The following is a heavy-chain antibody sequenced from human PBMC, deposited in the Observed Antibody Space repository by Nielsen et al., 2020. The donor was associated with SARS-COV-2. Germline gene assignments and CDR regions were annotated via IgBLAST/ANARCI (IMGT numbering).Heavy chain of an antibody. J-gene: IGHJ6*02. CDR1: GFSVSRYF. D-gene: IGHD6-19*01. CDR3: TRRVAGGTMDV. CDR2: IGVSGGGT. Sequence: GESLKISCAASGFSVSRYFMNWVRQAPGKGLEWVSTIGVSGGGTYYADSLKGRFTISRDNSKNTLYLQMNSLGADDTAIYYCTRRVAGGTMDVWGQGTTVTVSS. V-gene: IGHV3-23*01.